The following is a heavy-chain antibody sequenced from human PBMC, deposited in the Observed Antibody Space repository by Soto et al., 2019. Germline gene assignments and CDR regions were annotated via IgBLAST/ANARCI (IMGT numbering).Heavy chain of an antibody. Sequence: QVQLQESGPGLVKPSQTLSLTCTVSGTSISSGGYYWSWIRQLPGKDLEWIGYIYYSGSTLYNPSLKSRITISVDTSKNQFSLNLSSVTAADTAVYYCVRDRSPGRAFYWGQGILVTVSS. D-gene: IGHD1-26*01. V-gene: IGHV4-31*03. CDR3: VRDRSPGRAFY. J-gene: IGHJ4*02. CDR2: IYYSGST. CDR1: GTSISSGGYY.